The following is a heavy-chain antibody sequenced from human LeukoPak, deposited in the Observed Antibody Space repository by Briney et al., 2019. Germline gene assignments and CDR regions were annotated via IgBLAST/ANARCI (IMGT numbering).Heavy chain of an antibody. Sequence: GGSPRLSCAASGFTFDDYDMSWVRQAPGKGLEWVSGINWNGGNTGYADSVKGRFTISRDNAKNSLYLQMNSLRAEDTALYYCARRGDDHCSSISCYNFDYWGQGTLVTASS. V-gene: IGHV3-20*04. CDR2: INWNGGNT. J-gene: IGHJ4*02. D-gene: IGHD2-2*01. CDR3: ARRGDDHCSSISCYNFDY. CDR1: GFTFDDYD.